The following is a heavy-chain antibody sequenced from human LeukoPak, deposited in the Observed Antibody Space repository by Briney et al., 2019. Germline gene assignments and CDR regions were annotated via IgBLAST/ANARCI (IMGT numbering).Heavy chain of an antibody. CDR1: GFTFTNYA. V-gene: IGHV3-23*01. J-gene: IGHJ4*02. D-gene: IGHD2-15*01. CDR3: AKVEVVVMEAARPFDS. Sequence: PGGSLRLSCAASGFTFTNYAMTWVRQAPGKGLEWVAWISGSGVNTYYAESVKGRFTLSRDNSKNTFYLQMNNLRAEDTAVYYCAKVEVVVMEAARPFDSWGQGTLVTVSS. CDR2: ISGSGVNT.